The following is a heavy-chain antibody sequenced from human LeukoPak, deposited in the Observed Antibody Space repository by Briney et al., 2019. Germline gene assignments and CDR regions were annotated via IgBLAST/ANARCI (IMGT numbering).Heavy chain of an antibody. J-gene: IGHJ4*02. CDR2: IHYSGGST. Sequence: GGSLRLSCAASGFTFTNYPMSWVRQAPGKGLEWVSSIHYSGGSTYYADSVKGRFTISRDNSMNTLYLQMSSLRPEDTAVYYCVCPESGYSHGYGYWGQGTLVTVSS. CDR1: GFTFTNYP. V-gene: IGHV3-23*01. CDR3: VCPESGYSHGYGY. D-gene: IGHD5-18*01.